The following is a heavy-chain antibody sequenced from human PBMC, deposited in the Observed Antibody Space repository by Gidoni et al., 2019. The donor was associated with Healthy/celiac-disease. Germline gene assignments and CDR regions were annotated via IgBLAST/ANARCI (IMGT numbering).Heavy chain of an antibody. Sequence: EVQLVESGGGWVQPGGALSLSCSASGSTVRSNYMSWVRQAPGKGLEWVSVIYSGSSTYYADSVKGRFTISRDNSKNTLYLRMNSLRAEDTAVYYCARDDYGGNPEIGLSVYWGQGTLVTVSS. V-gene: IGHV3-66*01. D-gene: IGHD4-17*01. CDR3: ARDDYGGNPEIGLSVY. CDR1: GSTVRSNY. CDR2: IYSGSST. J-gene: IGHJ4*02.